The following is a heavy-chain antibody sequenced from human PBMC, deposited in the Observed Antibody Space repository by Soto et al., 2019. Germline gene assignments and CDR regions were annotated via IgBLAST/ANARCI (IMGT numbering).Heavy chain of an antibody. CDR2: IADTGAT. CDR3: ARVWPPQYTYGYSFDY. D-gene: IGHD5-18*01. CDR1: GFTFSSYA. J-gene: IGHJ4*02. Sequence: GGSLRLSCAASGFTFSSYAMNWVRQAPGKGPPEWVSHIADTGATYYADSVKGRFTISRDISKNTLFLQMNSLRVEDTAVYYCARVWPPQYTYGYSFDYWGQGTLVTVSS. V-gene: IGHV3-23*01.